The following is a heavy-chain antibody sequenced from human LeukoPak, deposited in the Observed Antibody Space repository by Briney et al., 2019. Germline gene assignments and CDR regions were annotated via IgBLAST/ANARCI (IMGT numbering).Heavy chain of an antibody. CDR2: ISYSGNT. J-gene: IGHJ3*02. Sequence: SETLSLTCTVSGGSIISSDYDWGWVRQAPGKGLGWIGTISYSGNTDYNPSLRSRVAISVDTSNNQFSLRLGSVTAADTAVYHCARHCCSAPSKRVFDIWGQGTMVTVSS. CDR1: GGSIISSDYD. CDR3: ARHCCSAPSKRVFDI. D-gene: IGHD2-15*01. V-gene: IGHV4-39*01.